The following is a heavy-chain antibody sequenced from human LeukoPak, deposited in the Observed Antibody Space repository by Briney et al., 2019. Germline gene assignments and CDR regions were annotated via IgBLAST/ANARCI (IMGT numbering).Heavy chain of an antibody. CDR2: IISNGGST. D-gene: IGHD5-24*01. CDR3: ARDRTGWLQDY. CDR1: GFTFSSYA. J-gene: IGHJ4*02. V-gene: IGHV3-64*01. Sequence: GESLRLSCAASGFTFSSYAVHWVRQAPGKGLEYVSAIISNGGSTYYANSVKGRFTISRDNSKNTLYLQMGSLRAEDMAVYYCARDRTGWLQDYWGQGTLVTVSS.